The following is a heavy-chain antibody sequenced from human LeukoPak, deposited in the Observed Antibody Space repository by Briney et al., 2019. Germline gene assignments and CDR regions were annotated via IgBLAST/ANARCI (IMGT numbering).Heavy chain of an antibody. Sequence: SETLSLTRTVSGGSISTYYWSWIRQPPGKGLEWIGYIYYTGSTSYNPSLKSRVTMSLDAPKNQFSLELNSVTPADTAVYYCARGGNYWPQWWFDPWGRGTLVSVSS. D-gene: IGHD1-26*01. CDR2: IYYTGST. CDR3: ARGGNYWPQWWFDP. V-gene: IGHV4-59*01. CDR1: GGSISTYY. J-gene: IGHJ5*02.